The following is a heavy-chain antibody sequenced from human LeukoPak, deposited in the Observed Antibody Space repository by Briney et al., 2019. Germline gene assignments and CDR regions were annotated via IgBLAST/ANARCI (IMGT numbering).Heavy chain of an antibody. J-gene: IGHJ4*02. CDR2: INSDGSTT. V-gene: IGHV3-74*01. Sequence: GGSLRLSCAASGFTFSAYWMHWVRQVPGKGLVRVSHINSDGSTTTCADSVKGRFTISRDNARNTLFLQMKSLRAEDTAVYYCVRDRGGLPVVYWGQGSLVTVSS. CDR3: VRDRGGLPVVY. D-gene: IGHD3-10*01. CDR1: GFTFSAYW.